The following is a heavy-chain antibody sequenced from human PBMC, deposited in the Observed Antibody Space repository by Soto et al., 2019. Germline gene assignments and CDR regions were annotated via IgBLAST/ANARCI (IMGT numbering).Heavy chain of an antibody. V-gene: IGHV1-24*01. CDR3: AIQSMDYSNYRPGWFDP. D-gene: IGHD4-4*01. Sequence: ASVKVSCKVSGYTLTELAMHWVRQAPGKGLEWMGGFDPEDGETIYAQKFQGRVTMTEDTSTDTAYMELSSLRSEDTAVYYCAIQSMDYSNYRPGWFDPWGQGTLVTVSS. CDR2: FDPEDGET. J-gene: IGHJ5*02. CDR1: GYTLTELA.